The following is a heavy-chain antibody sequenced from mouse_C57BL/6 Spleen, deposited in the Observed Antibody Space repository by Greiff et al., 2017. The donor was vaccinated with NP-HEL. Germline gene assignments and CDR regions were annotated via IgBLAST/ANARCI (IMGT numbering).Heavy chain of an antibody. J-gene: IGHJ3*01. Sequence: EVQGVESGGGLVKPGGSLKLSCAASGFTFSSYAMSWVRQTPEKRLEWVATISDGGSYTYYPDNVKGRFTISRDNAKNNLYLQMGHLKSEDTAMYDGARGGGLRPFAYWGQGTLVTVSA. CDR3: ARGGGLRPFAY. CDR2: ISDGGSYT. D-gene: IGHD3-2*02. V-gene: IGHV5-4*01. CDR1: GFTFSSYA.